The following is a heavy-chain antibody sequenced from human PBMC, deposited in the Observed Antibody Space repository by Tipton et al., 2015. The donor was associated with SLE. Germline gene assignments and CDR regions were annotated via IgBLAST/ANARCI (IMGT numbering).Heavy chain of an antibody. CDR2: ISFSGLT. D-gene: IGHD3-3*01. V-gene: IGHV4-59*08. Sequence: LRLSCTVSGASISSSYWSWIRQPPGKGLEWIGYISFSGLTNYNPSVRSRVSTSMDTSKNQFSLQMSSVTAADTALYYCARHKLGFSWSYFDSWGQGTLVTVSS. CDR3: ARHKLGFSWSYFDS. J-gene: IGHJ4*02. CDR1: GASISSSY.